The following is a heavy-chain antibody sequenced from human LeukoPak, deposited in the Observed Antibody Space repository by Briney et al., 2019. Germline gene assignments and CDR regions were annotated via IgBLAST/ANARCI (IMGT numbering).Heavy chain of an antibody. D-gene: IGHD3-9*01. CDR2: IGSSSSYI. V-gene: IGHV3-21*01. Sequence: GGSLRLSCAASRFTFSSYSMNWVSQAPGKGLEWVSSIGSSSSYIYYADSVKGRFTISRDNAKNSLYLQMNSLRAEDTAVYYCARDNGRYFDWLLEGYYFDYWGQGTLVTVSS. CDR1: RFTFSSYS. CDR3: ARDNGRYFDWLLEGYYFDY. J-gene: IGHJ4*02.